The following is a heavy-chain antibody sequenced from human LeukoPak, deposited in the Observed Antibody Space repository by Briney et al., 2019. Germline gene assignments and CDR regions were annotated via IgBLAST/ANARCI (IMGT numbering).Heavy chain of an antibody. V-gene: IGHV4-59*10. D-gene: IGHD2-2*01. CDR2: IYTSGTT. CDR3: ARGPCSSTSCPSRGAFDI. Sequence: SETLSLTCAVYGGSFSSYYWSWIRQPAGKGLEWIGRIYTSGTTNYSPSLKSRVTMSLDTSKNQFSLKLSSVTAADTAVYYCARGPCSSTSCPSRGAFDIWGQGTMVTVSS. J-gene: IGHJ3*02. CDR1: GGSFSSYY.